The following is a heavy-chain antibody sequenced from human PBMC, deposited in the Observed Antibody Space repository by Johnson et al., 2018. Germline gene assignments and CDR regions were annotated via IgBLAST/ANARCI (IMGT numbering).Heavy chain of an antibody. J-gene: IGHJ3*02. D-gene: IGHD1-1*01. V-gene: IGHV3-30*18. CDR3: AKSETMFDGFDI. Sequence: QVQLVQSGGGVVQPGRSLRLSCAASGFSFSTFAIHWVRQAPGTGLEWVAVDGYNTYYRDSVKGRFSISRDNSENTLYLQMNSLRPEDTAVYYCAKSETMFDGFDIWGQGTMVTVSS. CDR1: GFSFSTFA. CDR2: DGYNT.